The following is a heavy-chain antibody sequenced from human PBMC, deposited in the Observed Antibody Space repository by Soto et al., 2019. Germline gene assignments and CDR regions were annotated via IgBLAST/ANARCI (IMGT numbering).Heavy chain of an antibody. CDR2: ITSRTGNV. D-gene: IGHD3-10*02. Sequence: GGSLRLSCEATGFTIRDCTMKWVRQAPGKGLEWLAYITSRTGNVLYADSVRGRFTISADNAENSVILQMNSLRDEDSAVYFWVRGPDLYRPMSYTALWGQGT. V-gene: IGHV3-48*02. J-gene: IGHJ4*01. CDR1: GFTIRDCT. CDR3: VRGPDLYRPMSYTAL.